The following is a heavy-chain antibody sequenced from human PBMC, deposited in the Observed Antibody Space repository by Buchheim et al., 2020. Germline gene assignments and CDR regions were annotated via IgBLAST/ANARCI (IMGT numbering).Heavy chain of an antibody. Sequence: QVQLQESGPGLVKSSETLSLTCTVSGGSISSNYWSWIRQPPGKGLEWIGYIYHSGITNYNPSLKSRVTISVDTSKNQFSLKLSSVTAADTAVYYCARLGYYDSLVDPWGQGTL. CDR2: IYHSGIT. CDR3: ARLGYYDSLVDP. V-gene: IGHV4-59*01. CDR1: GGSISSNY. D-gene: IGHD3-22*01. J-gene: IGHJ5*02.